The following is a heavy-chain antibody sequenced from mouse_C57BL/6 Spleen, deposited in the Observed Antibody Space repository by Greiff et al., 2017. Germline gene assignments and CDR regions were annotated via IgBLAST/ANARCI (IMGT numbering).Heavy chain of an antibody. J-gene: IGHJ2*01. CDR2: IDPSDSYT. D-gene: IGHD3-2*02. V-gene: IGHV1-59*01. CDR3: AREAHY. CDR1: GYTFTSYW. Sequence: VQLQQPGAELVRPGTSVKLSCKASGYTFTSYWMHWVKQRPGQGLEWIGVIDPSDSYTNYNQKFKGKATLTVDTSSSTAYMQLSSLTSEDSAVXYCAREAHYWGQGTTLTVSS.